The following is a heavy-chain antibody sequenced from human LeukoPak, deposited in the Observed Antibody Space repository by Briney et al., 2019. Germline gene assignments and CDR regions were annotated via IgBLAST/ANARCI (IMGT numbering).Heavy chain of an antibody. Sequence: PGGSLRLSCAASGFTFSSYAMHWVRQAPGKGLEYVSAISSNGGSTYYANSVKGRFTISRDNSKNTLYLQMGSLRAEDMAVYYCARDCGGDCLDYWGQGTLVTVSS. CDR2: ISSNGGST. CDR1: GFTFSSYA. CDR3: ARDCGGDCLDY. D-gene: IGHD2-21*02. J-gene: IGHJ4*02. V-gene: IGHV3-64*01.